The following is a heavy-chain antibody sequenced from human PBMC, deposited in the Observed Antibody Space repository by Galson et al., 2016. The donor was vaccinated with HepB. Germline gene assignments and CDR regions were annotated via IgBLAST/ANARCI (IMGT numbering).Heavy chain of an antibody. V-gene: IGHV3-11*06. CDR3: ARDAVRIGTAGGKRGFDY. Sequence: SLRLSCAASGFTFSDYYMNWIRQAPGKGLEWISYITTSSTNTNYADSVKGRFTISRDNAKNSLYLQMNGLRAEDTAVYYCARDAVRIGTAGGKRGFDYWSQGTLVTVSS. CDR2: ITTSSTNT. J-gene: IGHJ4*02. D-gene: IGHD6-13*01. CDR1: GFTFSDYY.